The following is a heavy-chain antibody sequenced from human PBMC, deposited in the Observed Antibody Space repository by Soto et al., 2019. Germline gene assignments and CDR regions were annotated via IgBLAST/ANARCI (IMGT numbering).Heavy chain of an antibody. V-gene: IGHV3-48*02. CDR2: ISSSSSTI. J-gene: IGHJ6*02. Sequence: GGSLRLSCAASGFTFSSYSMNWVRQAPGKGPEWVSYISSSSSTIYYADSVKGRFTISRDNAKNSLYLQMNSLRDEDTAVYYCARAEDYDYVWGSYRSYGMDVWGQGTTVTVSS. CDR3: ARAEDYDYVWGSYRSYGMDV. CDR1: GFTFSSYS. D-gene: IGHD3-16*02.